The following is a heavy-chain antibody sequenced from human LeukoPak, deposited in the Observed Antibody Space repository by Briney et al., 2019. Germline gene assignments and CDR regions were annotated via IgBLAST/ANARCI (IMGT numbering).Heavy chain of an antibody. J-gene: IGHJ4*02. Sequence: PSETLSLTCTVSGGSISSSSYYWGWIRQPPGKGLERIGSIYYSGSTYYNPSLKSRVTISVDTSKNQFSLKLSSVTAADTAVYYCAREHYYDSTAYLDWGQGTLVSVSS. D-gene: IGHD3-22*01. CDR2: IYYSGST. V-gene: IGHV4-39*07. CDR3: AREHYYDSTAYLD. CDR1: GGSISSSSYY.